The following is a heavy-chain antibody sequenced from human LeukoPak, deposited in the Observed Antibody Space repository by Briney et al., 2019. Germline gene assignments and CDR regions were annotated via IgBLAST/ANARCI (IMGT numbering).Heavy chain of an antibody. CDR3: ARKTWTQVWHEDY. CDR2: ISTRGDTI. D-gene: IGHD5-18*01. CDR1: GFTFSDYY. Sequence: GGSLRLSCAASGFTFSDYYMSWIRQAPGKGLEWVSYISTRGDTIYYADSVKGRFTISRDNAKNSLYLRMNSLRAEDTAVYYCARKTWTQVWHEDYWGQGTLVTVSS. V-gene: IGHV3-11*01. J-gene: IGHJ4*02.